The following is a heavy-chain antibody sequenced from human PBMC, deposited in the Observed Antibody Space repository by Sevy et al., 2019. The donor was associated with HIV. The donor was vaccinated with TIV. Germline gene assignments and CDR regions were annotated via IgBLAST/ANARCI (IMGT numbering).Heavy chain of an antibody. CDR2: ISGSGGST. J-gene: IGHJ6*03. CDR1: GFTFGSYA. D-gene: IGHD1-20*01. Sequence: GESLKISCAASGFTFGSYAMSWVRQAPGKGLEWVSAISGSGGSTYYADSVKGRFTISRDNSKNTLYLQMNSLRAEDTAVYYCAKDGYKPSVGDENYYYYYMDVWGKGTTVTVSS. CDR3: AKDGYKPSVGDENYYYYYMDV. V-gene: IGHV3-23*01.